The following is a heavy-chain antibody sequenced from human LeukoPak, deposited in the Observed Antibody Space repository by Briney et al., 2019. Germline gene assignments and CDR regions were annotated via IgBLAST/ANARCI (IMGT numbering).Heavy chain of an antibody. CDR2: INTNTGNP. Sequence: ASVKVSCKASGYTFTSYAMNWVRQAPGQGLEWMGWINTNTGNPTYAQGFTGRFVFSFDTSVSTAYLQISSLKAEDTAVYYCASYRSLCGGDCYSPLDYWGQGTLVTVSS. CDR3: ASYRSLCGGDCYSPLDY. J-gene: IGHJ4*02. V-gene: IGHV7-4-1*02. D-gene: IGHD2-21*02. CDR1: GYTFTSYA.